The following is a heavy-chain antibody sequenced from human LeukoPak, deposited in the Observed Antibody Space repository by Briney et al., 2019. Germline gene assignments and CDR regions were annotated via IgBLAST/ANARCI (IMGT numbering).Heavy chain of an antibody. D-gene: IGHD3-10*01. CDR3: ARQITYYYYMDV. Sequence: SETLSLTCTVSGGSISSSNYYWGWIRQPPGKGLEWIGSIYYSGSTYYNPSLKSRVTISVDTSKNQFSLKLSSVTAADTAVYYCARQITYYYYMDVWGKGTTVTVSS. V-gene: IGHV4-39*01. J-gene: IGHJ6*03. CDR2: IYYSGST. CDR1: GGSISSSNYY.